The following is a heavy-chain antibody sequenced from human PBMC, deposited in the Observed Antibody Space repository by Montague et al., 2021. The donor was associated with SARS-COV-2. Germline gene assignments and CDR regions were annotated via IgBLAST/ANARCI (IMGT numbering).Heavy chain of an antibody. CDR3: ARGMIRGVTTPFDY. J-gene: IGHJ4*02. D-gene: IGHD3-10*01. CDR1: SGSIISSGYY. Sequence: SETLSLTYSVSSGSIISSGYYWGWIRQPPGKELEWIGNIYYSGTTYYNPSLQSRGTISVDTSKNHLSLRLSSVTAADTAVYFCARGMIRGVTTPFDYWGRGSQVTVSS. CDR2: IYYSGTT. V-gene: IGHV4-39*02.